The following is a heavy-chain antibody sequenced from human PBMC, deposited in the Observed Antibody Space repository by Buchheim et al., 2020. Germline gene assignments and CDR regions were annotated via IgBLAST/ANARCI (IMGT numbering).Heavy chain of an antibody. J-gene: IGHJ6*03. V-gene: IGHV4-34*01. CDR2: INHSGST. D-gene: IGHD3-3*01. CDR1: GGSFSGYY. CDR3: ARDLNYDFWSGKRYYYYYMDV. Sequence: QVQLQQWGAGLLKPSETLSLTCAVYGGSFSGYYWSWIRQPPGKGLEWIGEINHSGSTNYNPSLKSRVTISVDTSKNQFSLKLSSVTAADTAVYYCARDLNYDFWSGKRYYYYYMDVWGKGTT.